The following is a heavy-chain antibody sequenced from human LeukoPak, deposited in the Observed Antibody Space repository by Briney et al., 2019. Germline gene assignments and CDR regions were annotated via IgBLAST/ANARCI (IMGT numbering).Heavy chain of an antibody. CDR2: FYYSGST. CDR3: ARGRRSGYDFEN. D-gene: IGHD5-12*01. V-gene: IGHV4-31*03. CDR1: GGAISSGGYY. J-gene: IGHJ4*02. Sequence: PSETLSLTCTVSGGAISSGGYYWSWLRQHPGKGLEWIGYFYYSGSTYYNMSLKSRVTISVDTSKNRFSLKVNSVTAADTAVYYCARGRRSGYDFENWGQGTLVTVSS.